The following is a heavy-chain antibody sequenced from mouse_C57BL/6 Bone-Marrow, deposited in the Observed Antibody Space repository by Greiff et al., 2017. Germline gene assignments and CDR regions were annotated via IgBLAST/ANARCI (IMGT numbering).Heavy chain of an antibody. V-gene: IGHV1-64*01. CDR3: ARLRLYAMDY. CDR1: GYTFTSYW. J-gene: IGHJ4*01. Sequence: QVQLQQPGAELVKPGASVTLSCKASGYTFTSYWMPWVKQRPGQGLEWIGMIHPNSGSTNYNEKFKSKATLTVDKSSSTAYMQLSSLTSEDSAVYYCARLRLYAMDYWGQGTSVTVS. CDR2: IHPNSGST. D-gene: IGHD2-12*01.